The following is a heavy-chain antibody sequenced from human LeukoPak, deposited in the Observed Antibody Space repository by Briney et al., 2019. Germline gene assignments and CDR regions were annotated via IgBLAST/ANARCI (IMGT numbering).Heavy chain of an antibody. D-gene: IGHD3-22*01. CDR2: IYYSGST. Sequence: SETLSLTCTVSGGSISSGDYYRSWIRQPPGKGLEWIGYIYYSGSTYYNPSLKSRVTISVDTSKNQFSLKLSSVTAADTAVYYCAREAGFDDSSGYYYSFDYWAQGTLVTVSS. V-gene: IGHV4-30-4*01. CDR3: AREAGFDDSSGYYYSFDY. CDR1: GGSISSGDYY. J-gene: IGHJ4*02.